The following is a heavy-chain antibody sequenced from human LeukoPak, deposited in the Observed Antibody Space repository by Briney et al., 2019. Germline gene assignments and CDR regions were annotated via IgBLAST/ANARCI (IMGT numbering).Heavy chain of an antibody. V-gene: IGHV1-69*06. Sequence: GASVKVSCKASGGTFSSYAISWVRQAPGQGLEWMGGIIPIFGTANYAQKFQGRVTITADKSTSTAYMELSSLRSEDTAVYYCASGYSSSWPLGNYWGQGTLVTVSS. CDR2: IIPIFGTA. CDR1: GGTFSSYA. J-gene: IGHJ4*02. CDR3: ASGYSSSWPLGNY. D-gene: IGHD6-13*01.